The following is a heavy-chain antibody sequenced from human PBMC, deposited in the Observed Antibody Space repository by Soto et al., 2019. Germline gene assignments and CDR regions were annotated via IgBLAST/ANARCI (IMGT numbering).Heavy chain of an antibody. J-gene: IGHJ5*02. Sequence: GGSLRLSCAASGFTFSSYWMSRVRQAPGKGLEWVANIKQDGSEKYYVDSVKGRFTISRDNAKNSLYLQMNSLRAEDTAVYYCARSIAARLNWFDPWGQGTLVTVS. CDR2: IKQDGSEK. CDR1: GFTFSSYW. D-gene: IGHD6-6*01. CDR3: ARSIAARLNWFDP. V-gene: IGHV3-7*01.